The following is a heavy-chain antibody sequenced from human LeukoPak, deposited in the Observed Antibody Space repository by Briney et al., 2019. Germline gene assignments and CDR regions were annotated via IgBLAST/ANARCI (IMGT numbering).Heavy chain of an antibody. Sequence: GGSLRLSCAASGFTFSTYAMSWVRQATWKGLEWVSGISGSGDSTNYADSVKGRFTISRDNSKNTQYLQMNSLRAEDTAVYYCARGSYNPFAYWGQGTLVTVSS. CDR2: ISGSGDST. V-gene: IGHV3-23*01. CDR3: ARGSYNPFAY. D-gene: IGHD3-16*01. J-gene: IGHJ4*02. CDR1: GFTFSTYA.